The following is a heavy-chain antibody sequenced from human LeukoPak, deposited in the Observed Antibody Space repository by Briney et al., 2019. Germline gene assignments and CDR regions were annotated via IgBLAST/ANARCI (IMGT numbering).Heavy chain of an antibody. CDR3: AKDDRRTSGWYFFDY. CDR1: GFGFSRQA. Sequence: SGGSLRLSCAASGFGFSRQAMGWVRQPPGKGLEWVSVISDSGSITYYADSVKGRFTISRDNSNNTLFLQMNSLRAEDTAVYYCAKDDRRTSGWYFFDYWGQGTLVTVSS. J-gene: IGHJ4*02. CDR2: ISDSGSIT. D-gene: IGHD6-19*01. V-gene: IGHV3-23*01.